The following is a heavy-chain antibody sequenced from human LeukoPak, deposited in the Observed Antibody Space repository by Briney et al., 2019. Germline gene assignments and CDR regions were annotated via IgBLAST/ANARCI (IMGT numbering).Heavy chain of an antibody. D-gene: IGHD6-19*01. CDR1: GGSISSSNW. Sequence: SGTLSLTCAVSGGSISSSNWWSWVRQPPGKGLEWIGEIYHSGSTNYNPSLKSRVTISVDKSKNQFSLKLSSVTAADTAVYYCARGGQGRIAVADGGFDYWGQGTLVTVSS. V-gene: IGHV4-4*02. CDR2: IYHSGST. CDR3: ARGGQGRIAVADGGFDY. J-gene: IGHJ4*02.